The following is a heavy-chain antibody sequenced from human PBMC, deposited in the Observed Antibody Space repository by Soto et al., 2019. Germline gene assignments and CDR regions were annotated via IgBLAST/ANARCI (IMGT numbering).Heavy chain of an antibody. J-gene: IGHJ4*02. V-gene: IGHV3-23*01. CDR1: GFTFSSHA. CDR2: ISAGSEGA. D-gene: IGHD2-15*01. CDR3: ARDLWWYLH. Sequence: EVPLLESGGGLVQPGGALRLSCAASGFTFSSHAMSWVRQAPGKGLEWISSISAGSEGAYYADSVKGRFTISRDNSNNTLYLQMNSLRAEDTAVYYCARDLWWYLHWVQGTLVTVSS.